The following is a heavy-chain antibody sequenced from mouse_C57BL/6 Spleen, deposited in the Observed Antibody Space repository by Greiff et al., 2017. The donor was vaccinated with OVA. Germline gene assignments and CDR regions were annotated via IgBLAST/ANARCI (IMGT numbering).Heavy chain of an antibody. CDR3: ARLGYGSYYFDY. Sequence: VKLMESDAELVKPGASVKISCKVSGYTFTDHTIHWMKQRPEQGLEWIGYIYPRDGSTKYNEKFKGKATLTADKSSSTAYMQLNSLTSEDSAVYFCARLGYGSYYFDYWGQGTTLTVSS. J-gene: IGHJ2*01. V-gene: IGHV1-78*01. CDR2: IYPRDGST. D-gene: IGHD1-2*01. CDR1: GYTFTDHT.